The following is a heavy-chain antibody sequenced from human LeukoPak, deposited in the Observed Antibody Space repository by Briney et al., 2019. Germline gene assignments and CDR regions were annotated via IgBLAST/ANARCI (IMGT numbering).Heavy chain of an antibody. Sequence: PGGSLRLSCAASGFTFSSYAMSWVRQAPGKGLEWVSAISGSGGSTYYADSVKGRFTISRDNSKNTLYLRMNSLRAEDTAVYYCAKDVVGAINYFDYWGQGTLVTVSS. CDR1: GFTFSSYA. V-gene: IGHV3-23*01. CDR2: ISGSGGST. J-gene: IGHJ4*02. CDR3: AKDVVGAINYFDY. D-gene: IGHD1-26*01.